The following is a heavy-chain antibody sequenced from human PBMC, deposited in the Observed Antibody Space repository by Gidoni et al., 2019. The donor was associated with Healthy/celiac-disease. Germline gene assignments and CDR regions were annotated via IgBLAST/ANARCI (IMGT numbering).Heavy chain of an antibody. CDR1: GFTFSSYA. V-gene: IGHV3-23*01. Sequence: EVQLLESVGGLVQPGGSLRLSCAASGFTFSSYAMSWVRQAPGKGLEWVSAISGSGGSTYYADSVKGRFTISRDNPKNTLYLQMNSLRAEDTAVYYCAKLPTYYYDSSGYYLLTGYFQHWGQGTLVTVSS. J-gene: IGHJ1*01. D-gene: IGHD3-22*01. CDR3: AKLPTYYYDSSGYYLLTGYFQH. CDR2: ISGSGGST.